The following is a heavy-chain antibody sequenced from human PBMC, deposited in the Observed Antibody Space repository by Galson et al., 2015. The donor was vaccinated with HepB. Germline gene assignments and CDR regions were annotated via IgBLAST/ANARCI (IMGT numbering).Heavy chain of an antibody. Sequence: SVKVSCTASGYTFTGPSITWLRQAPGQGLEWMGWINTSTGNPTYAQAFKGRFVFSLDTSVITAYLQINSLKAEDTAIYFCARDLSPIGFDPWGQGALVTVSS. V-gene: IGHV7-4-1*02. J-gene: IGHJ5*02. CDR2: INTSTGNP. D-gene: IGHD5/OR15-5a*01. CDR1: GYTFTGPS. CDR3: ARDLSPIGFDP.